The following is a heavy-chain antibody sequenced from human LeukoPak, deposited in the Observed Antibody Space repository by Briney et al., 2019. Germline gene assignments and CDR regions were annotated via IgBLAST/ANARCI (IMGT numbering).Heavy chain of an antibody. CDR3: ARNYYDSSGYHSFDY. V-gene: IGHV4-59*08. J-gene: IGHJ4*02. CDR1: GGSISSYY. D-gene: IGHD3-22*01. CDR2: IYYSGST. Sequence: SETLSLTCTVSGGSISSYYWSWIRQPAGKGLEWIGYIYYSGSTNYNPSLKSRVTISVDTSKNQFSLKLSSVTAADTAVYYCARNYYDSSGYHSFDYWGQGTLVTVSS.